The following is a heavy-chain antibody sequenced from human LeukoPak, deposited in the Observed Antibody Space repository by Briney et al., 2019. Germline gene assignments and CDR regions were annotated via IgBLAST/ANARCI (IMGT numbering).Heavy chain of an antibody. CDR1: GFRFSDYA. V-gene: IGHV3-33*01. D-gene: IGHD6-25*01. CDR2: IWYDGVNK. Sequence: VRSLRLSCAASGFRFSDYAMHWVRQAPGKGLEWVAVIWYDGVNKYYADSVKGRFTISRDNSLNTLYLQMNSLKVEDTAIYYCARGSSSSSATAFDIWGQGTMVTVSS. J-gene: IGHJ3*02. CDR3: ARGSSSSSATAFDI.